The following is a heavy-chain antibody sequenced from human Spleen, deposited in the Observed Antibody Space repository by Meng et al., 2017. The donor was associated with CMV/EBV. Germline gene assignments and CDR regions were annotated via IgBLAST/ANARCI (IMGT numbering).Heavy chain of an antibody. Sequence: SETLSLTCTVSSGSISGYYWNWIRQPPGKGLEWIGNIYYTGSTNYNPSLKSRVTISVDTSKNQFSLKLSSVTAADTAVYYCASSSGYSGYDEFDYWGQGTLVTVSS. J-gene: IGHJ4*02. V-gene: IGHV4-59*12. CDR3: ASSSGYSGYDEFDY. D-gene: IGHD5-12*01. CDR1: SGSISGYY. CDR2: IYYTGST.